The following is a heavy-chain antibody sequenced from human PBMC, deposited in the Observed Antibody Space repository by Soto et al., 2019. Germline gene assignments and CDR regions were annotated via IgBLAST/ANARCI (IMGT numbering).Heavy chain of an antibody. CDR3: ATATISPVSATLYHYGMDV. J-gene: IGHJ6*02. Sequence: QVQLVQSGAAVKKPGSSVKVSCQASGGTFNNLAFTWVRQAPGQGREWLGGIMPVFHTTNIAQTFQDRITVTADDFTTTVYMEMTRLRYDDTAVYYCATATISPVSATLYHYGMDVWGQGTTVTVSS. CDR2: IMPVFHTT. CDR1: GGTFNNLA. D-gene: IGHD6-25*01. V-gene: IGHV1-69*01.